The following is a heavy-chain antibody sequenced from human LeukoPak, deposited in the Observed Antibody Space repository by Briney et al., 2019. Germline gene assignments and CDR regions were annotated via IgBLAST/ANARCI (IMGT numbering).Heavy chain of an antibody. CDR3: ARDQPYDILTGYPDY. D-gene: IGHD3-9*01. Sequence: SETLSLTCAVSGGSFSSGGYSWSWIRQPPGKGLEWIGYIYHSGSTYYNPSLKSRVTISVDRSKNQFSLKLSSVTAADTAVYYCARDQPYDILTGYPDYWGQGTLVTVSS. V-gene: IGHV4-30-2*01. CDR1: GGSFSSGGYS. CDR2: IYHSGST. J-gene: IGHJ4*02.